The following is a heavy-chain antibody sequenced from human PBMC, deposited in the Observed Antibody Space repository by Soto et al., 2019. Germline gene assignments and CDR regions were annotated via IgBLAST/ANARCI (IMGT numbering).Heavy chain of an antibody. V-gene: IGHV1-8*01. D-gene: IGHD3-10*01. CDR3: ARGGDYYGSGSSYFDY. J-gene: IGHJ4*02. Sequence: QVQLVQSGAEVKKPGASVKVSCKASGYTFTSYDINWVRQAPGQGLEWMGWMNPNSGNTGYAQKFQGRVTMTRNTSISTAYMEVSSLRSEDTAVYYCARGGDYYGSGSSYFDYWGQGTLVTVSS. CDR2: MNPNSGNT. CDR1: GYTFTSYD.